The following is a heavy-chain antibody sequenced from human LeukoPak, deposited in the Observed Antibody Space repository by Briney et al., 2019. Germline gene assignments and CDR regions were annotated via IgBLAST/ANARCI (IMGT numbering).Heavy chain of an antibody. CDR2: ISAYNGNT. D-gene: IGHD1-26*01. CDR3: ARDPPQYSGAQSDY. V-gene: IGHV1-18*01. Sequence: ASVTVSCKASGYTFTSYGISWARQAPGQGLEWMGWISAYNGNTNYAQKLQGRVTMTTDTSTSTAYMELRSLRSDDTAVYYCARDPPQYSGAQSDYWGQGTLVTVSS. CDR1: GYTFTSYG. J-gene: IGHJ4*02.